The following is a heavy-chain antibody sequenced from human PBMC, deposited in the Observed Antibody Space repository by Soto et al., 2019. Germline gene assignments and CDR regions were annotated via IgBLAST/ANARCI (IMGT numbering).Heavy chain of an antibody. CDR2: IYYSGST. Sequence: QLQLQESGPGLVKPSETLSLTCTVSGGSISSSSYYWGWIRQPPGKGLEWIGSIYYSGSTYYNPSLKSRVTISVDTSKNQFSLKLSSVTAADTAVYYCARHDHIVVVPAAMAFDYWGQGTLVTVSS. D-gene: IGHD2-2*01. CDR3: ARHDHIVVVPAAMAFDY. J-gene: IGHJ4*02. V-gene: IGHV4-39*01. CDR1: GGSISSSSYY.